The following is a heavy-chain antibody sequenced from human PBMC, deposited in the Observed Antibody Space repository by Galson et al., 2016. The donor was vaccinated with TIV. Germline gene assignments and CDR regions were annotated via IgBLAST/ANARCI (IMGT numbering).Heavy chain of an antibody. CDR2: IIPLFRTT. Sequence: SVKVSCKASGGTFSSYVFNWVRLAPGQGLEWMGGIIPLFRTTNYAQKFQGRVTITADESTNTAYMESNSLRSGDTAVYYCASDRNTAFDTYHYYYGMDVWGQGTTVTVSS. CDR3: ASDRNTAFDTYHYYYGMDV. D-gene: IGHD5-18*01. J-gene: IGHJ6*02. CDR1: GGTFSSYV. V-gene: IGHV1-69*13.